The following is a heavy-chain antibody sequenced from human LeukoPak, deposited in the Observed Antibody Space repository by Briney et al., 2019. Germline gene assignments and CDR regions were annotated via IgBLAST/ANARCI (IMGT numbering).Heavy chain of an antibody. J-gene: IGHJ5*02. CDR2: IIPIFGTA. Sequence: SVKVSCKASGGTFSSYAISWVRQAPGQGLEWMGGIIPIFGTANYAQKFQGRVTITADESTSTAYMELSSLRSEDTAVYYCARGAIYCCPDARYCGGDCRFDPWGQGTLVTVSS. CDR1: GGTFSSYA. V-gene: IGHV1-69*01. CDR3: ARGAIYCCPDARYCGGDCRFDP. D-gene: IGHD2-21*02.